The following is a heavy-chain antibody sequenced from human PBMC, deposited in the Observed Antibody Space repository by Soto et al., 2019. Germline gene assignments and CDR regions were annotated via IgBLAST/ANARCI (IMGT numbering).Heavy chain of an antibody. D-gene: IGHD3-9*01. CDR3: SSDIPTRTHVVRYFEPA. Sequence: SETLSLTCAVYGGSFSDTYWNWFRQPPGKGLEWIREINHNTNTIYNPSLKSRVTISVDTSKNQFSLKLSSVTAADTAVYYCSSDIPTRTHVVRYFEPAWGQGTLVTVS. J-gene: IGHJ5*02. CDR1: GGSFSDTY. V-gene: IGHV4-34*01. CDR2: INHNTNT.